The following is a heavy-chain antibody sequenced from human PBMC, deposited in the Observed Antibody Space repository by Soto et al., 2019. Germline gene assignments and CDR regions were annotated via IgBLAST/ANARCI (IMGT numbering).Heavy chain of an antibody. D-gene: IGHD2-15*01. CDR2: INPNSGGT. J-gene: IGHJ6*02. CDR1: GYTFTSYY. CDR3: ASGLGYCSGGSCYPYGMDV. Sequence: ASVKVSCKASGYTFTSYYMHWVRQAPGQGLEWMGWINPNSGGTNYAQKFQGWVTMTRDTSISTAYMELSRLRSDDTAVYYCASGLGYCSGGSCYPYGMDVWGQGTTVTVSS. V-gene: IGHV1-2*04.